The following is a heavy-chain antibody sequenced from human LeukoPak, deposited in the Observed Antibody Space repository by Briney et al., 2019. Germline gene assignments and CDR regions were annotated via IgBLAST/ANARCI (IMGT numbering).Heavy chain of an antibody. D-gene: IGHD3-16*02. CDR3: AREGGGSNRCLD. J-gene: IGHJ1*01. V-gene: IGHV4-59*12. Sequence: SETLSLTCSVSGGSISTYYWNWIRQSPGKGLEWIGYVYYSGSTNYNPSLESRVTISVDTSKNQFSLKLSSVTAADTAMYYCAREGGGSNRCLDWGQGTLATVSS. CDR1: GGSISTYY. CDR2: VYYSGST.